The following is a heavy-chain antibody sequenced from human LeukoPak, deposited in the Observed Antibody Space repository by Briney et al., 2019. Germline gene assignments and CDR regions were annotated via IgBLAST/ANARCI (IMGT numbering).Heavy chain of an antibody. D-gene: IGHD6-6*01. Sequence: GESLKISCKGSGYSFTSYWISWVRQMPGKGLEWMGRIDPSDSYTNYSPSFQGQVTFSADKSITTAYLQWSRLQASDTAMYYCARQYINSSPFDYWGQGTLVTVSS. CDR2: IDPSDSYT. CDR1: GYSFTSYW. J-gene: IGHJ4*02. CDR3: ARQYINSSPFDY. V-gene: IGHV5-10-1*04.